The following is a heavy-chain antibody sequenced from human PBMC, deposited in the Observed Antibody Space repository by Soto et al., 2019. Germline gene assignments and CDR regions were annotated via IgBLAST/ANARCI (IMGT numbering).Heavy chain of an antibody. Sequence: PGESLKTSCKGSGYRFPSYWIAWVRQMPGKGLEWMGIIYHGGYDNRYSPSFQGQVTISADKSISTAYLQWSSLKASDTAVYYCANAWSSSGTGDYYYGMDVWGQGTTVTVSS. J-gene: IGHJ6*02. D-gene: IGHD6-13*01. CDR3: ANAWSSSGTGDYYYGMDV. V-gene: IGHV5-51*01. CDR2: IYHGGYDN. CDR1: GYRFPSYW.